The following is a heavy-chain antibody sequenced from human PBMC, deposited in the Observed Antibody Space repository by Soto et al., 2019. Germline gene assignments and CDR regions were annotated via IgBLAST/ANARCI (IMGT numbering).Heavy chain of an antibody. V-gene: IGHV4-31*03. CDR3: ARGSFSSSSSWFDP. CDR1: GGSISSDANF. J-gene: IGHJ5*02. CDR2: ISYTGRT. Sequence: ASETLSLTCTVSGGSISSDANFWSWIRQLPGRGLEWIGYISYTGRTYYTPSLNSRLTISLDTSKNLFSLRLSAVTAADTAVYFCARGSFSSSSSWFDPWGHGTLVTVSS. D-gene: IGHD6-6*01.